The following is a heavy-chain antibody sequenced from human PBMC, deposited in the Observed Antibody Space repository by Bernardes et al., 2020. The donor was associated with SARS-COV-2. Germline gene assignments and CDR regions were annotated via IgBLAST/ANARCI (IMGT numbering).Heavy chain of an antibody. Sequence: GGSLRLSCAASGFSSYWMHWVRQAPGKGLVWVSRIETDGSVIDYADSVRGRFTISRDNAKDTLYLQMDSLTADDTAVYYCARDFGGASDYWGQGTLVTVSS. D-gene: IGHD2-21*01. V-gene: IGHV3-74*01. CDR3: ARDFGGASDY. J-gene: IGHJ4*02. CDR1: GFSSYW. CDR2: IETDGSVI.